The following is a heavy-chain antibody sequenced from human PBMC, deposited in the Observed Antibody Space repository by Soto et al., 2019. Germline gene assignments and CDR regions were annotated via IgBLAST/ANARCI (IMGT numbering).Heavy chain of an antibody. V-gene: IGHV3-23*01. CDR1: GFTFSSYA. CDR3: AKDLLYSSGWPEGMDV. CDR2: ISGSGGST. D-gene: IGHD6-19*01. J-gene: IGHJ6*02. Sequence: EVQLLESGGGLVQPGGSLRLSCAASGFTFSSYAMSWVRQAPGKGLEWVSAISGSGGSTYYADSVKGRFTISRDNSKNTLYLQMISLRAEDTAVYYCAKDLLYSSGWPEGMDVWGQGTTVTVSS.